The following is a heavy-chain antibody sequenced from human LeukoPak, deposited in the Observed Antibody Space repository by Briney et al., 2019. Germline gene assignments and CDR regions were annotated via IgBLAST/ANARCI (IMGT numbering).Heavy chain of an antibody. CDR1: GFTFSNHW. CDR3: ARGGVNMVRGEGTAATRVDY. Sequence: GGSLRLSCAASGFTFSNHWMHWVRQVPGKGLVWVSRISTDGSATTYADSVKGRFTISRDNDKNTLYLQMNSLTAEDTAVYYCARGGVNMVRGEGTAATRVDYWGQGTLVTVSS. V-gene: IGHV3-74*01. J-gene: IGHJ4*02. D-gene: IGHD3-10*01. CDR2: ISTDGSAT.